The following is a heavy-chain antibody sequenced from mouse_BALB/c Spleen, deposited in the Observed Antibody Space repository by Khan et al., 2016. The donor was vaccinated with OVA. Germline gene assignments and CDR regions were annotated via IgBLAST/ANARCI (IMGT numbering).Heavy chain of an antibody. CDR1: GYTFSDYV. CDR3: ARGGYSAFAY. D-gene: IGHD2-3*01. V-gene: IGHV1-81*01. Sequence: QVQLQQSGPELVKPGASLKVSCKASGYTFSDYVIGWVKKKTRQGLEWIGDIFPGSDIPYYNEKFKGKATLTADKSSSTAYMQTSSLTSEDSAVYFCARGGYSAFAYWGQGTLVTVSA. CDR2: IFPGSDIP. J-gene: IGHJ3*01.